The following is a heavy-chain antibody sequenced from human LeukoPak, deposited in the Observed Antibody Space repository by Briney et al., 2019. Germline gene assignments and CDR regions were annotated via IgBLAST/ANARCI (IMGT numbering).Heavy chain of an antibody. CDR3: AREPTLPPDAFDI. J-gene: IGHJ3*02. CDR2: IYHSGST. D-gene: IGHD3-10*01. CDR1: GGSISSGGYY. V-gene: IGHV4-30-2*01. Sequence: SETLSLTCTVSGGSISSGGYYWSWIRQPPGKGLEWIGYIYHSGSTYYNPSLKSRVTISVDRSKNQFSLKLSSVTAADTAVYYCAREPTLPPDAFDIWGQGTMVTVSS.